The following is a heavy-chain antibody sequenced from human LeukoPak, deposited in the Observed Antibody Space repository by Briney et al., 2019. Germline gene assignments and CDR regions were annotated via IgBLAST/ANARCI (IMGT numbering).Heavy chain of an antibody. CDR1: GGSVSSSTYY. J-gene: IGHJ4*02. Sequence: SETLSLTCTVSGGSVSSSTYYWDWIRQPPGKGLEWIGTIYYSGSTYYNPSLKSRVTIFVDTSKNQFSLRLSSVTAADTAVYYCARRRRSNSSHDYWGQGTLVTVSS. D-gene: IGHD6-6*01. CDR2: IYYSGST. V-gene: IGHV4-39*01. CDR3: ARRRRSNSSHDY.